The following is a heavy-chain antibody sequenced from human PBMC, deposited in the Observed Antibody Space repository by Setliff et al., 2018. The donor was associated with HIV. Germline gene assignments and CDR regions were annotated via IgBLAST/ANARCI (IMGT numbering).Heavy chain of an antibody. J-gene: IGHJ6*02. V-gene: IGHV4-30-4*08. D-gene: IGHD6-19*01. CDR3: ARILGSHYYYGMDV. CDR2: IFYSGST. CDR1: GGSFSSGDYS. Sequence: PSETLSLTCTVSGGSFSSGDYSWTWIRQPPGKGLEWIGSIFYSGSTHQNPSLKSRVTISVDSSKNHFSLILSSVTAADTAVYFCARILGSHYYYGMDVWGPGTTVTVSS.